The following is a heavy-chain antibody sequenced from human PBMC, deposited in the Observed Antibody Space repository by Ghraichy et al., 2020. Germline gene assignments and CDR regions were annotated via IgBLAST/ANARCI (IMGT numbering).Heavy chain of an antibody. D-gene: IGHD3-3*01. CDR2: INHSGST. J-gene: IGHJ2*01. CDR3: ARGQYYDFWSGYWTSSYWYFDL. Sequence: SQTLSLTCAVYGGSFSGYYWSWIRQPPGKGLEWIGEINHSGSTNYNPSLKSRVTISVDTSKNQFSLKLSSVTAADTAVYYCARGQYYDFWSGYWTSSYWYFDLWGRGTLVTVSS. CDR1: GGSFSGYY. V-gene: IGHV4-34*01.